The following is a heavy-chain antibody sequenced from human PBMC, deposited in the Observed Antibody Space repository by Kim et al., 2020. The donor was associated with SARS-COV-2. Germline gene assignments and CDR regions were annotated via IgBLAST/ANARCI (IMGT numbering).Heavy chain of an antibody. D-gene: IGHD7-27*01. CDR3: ARGEAANVDY. J-gene: IGHJ4*02. Sequence: SETLSLTCAVYGGSFSGYYWSWIRQPPGKGLEWIGEINHSGSTNYNPSLKSRVTISVDTSKNQFSLKLSSVTAADTAVYYCARGEAANVDYWGQGTLVTVSS. CDR2: INHSGST. CDR1: GGSFSGYY. V-gene: IGHV4-34*01.